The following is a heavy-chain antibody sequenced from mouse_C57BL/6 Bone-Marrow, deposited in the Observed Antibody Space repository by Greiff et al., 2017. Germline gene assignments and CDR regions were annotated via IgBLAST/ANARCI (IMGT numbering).Heavy chain of an antibody. D-gene: IGHD2-1*01. J-gene: IGHJ1*03. CDR1: GYTFTSYW. Sequence: QVQLQQSGAELVKPGASVKLSCKASGYTFTSYWMHWVKQRPGRGLEWIGRIDPTSGGTNYNEKFKSKATLTVDKPSSTAYMQLSSLTSEDSAVYCCAMDDNYFYWDLDVWGTGTTVTVSS. V-gene: IGHV1-72*01. CDR2: IDPTSGGT. CDR3: AMDDNYFYWDLDV.